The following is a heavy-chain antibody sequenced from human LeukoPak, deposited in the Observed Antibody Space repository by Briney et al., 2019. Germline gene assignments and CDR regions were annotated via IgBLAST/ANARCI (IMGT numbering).Heavy chain of an antibody. V-gene: IGHV3-48*01. CDR1: GFTFSSYS. J-gene: IGHJ5*02. Sequence: SGGSLRLSCAASGFTFSSYSMNWVRQAPGKGLEWVSYISSSSSTIYYADSVKGRFTISRDNAKNSLNLQMNSLRAEDTAVYYCARDPYDFWSGYSSDNWFDPWGQGTLVTVSS. CDR2: ISSSSSTI. D-gene: IGHD3-3*01. CDR3: ARDPYDFWSGYSSDNWFDP.